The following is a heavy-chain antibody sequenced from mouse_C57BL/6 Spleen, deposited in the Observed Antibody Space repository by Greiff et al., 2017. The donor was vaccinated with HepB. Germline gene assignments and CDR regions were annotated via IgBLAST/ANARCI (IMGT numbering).Heavy chain of an antibody. J-gene: IGHJ3*01. CDR1: GYTFTSYW. D-gene: IGHD4-1*01. CDR2: IDPSDSYT. Sequence: VQLQQPGAELVMPGASVKLSCKASGYTFTSYWMHWVKQRPGQGLEWIGEIDPSDSYTNYNQKFKGKSTLTVDKSSSTAYMQLSSLTSEDSAVYYCARGGLTGTFFAYWGQGTLVTVSA. CDR3: ARGGLTGTFFAY. V-gene: IGHV1-69*01.